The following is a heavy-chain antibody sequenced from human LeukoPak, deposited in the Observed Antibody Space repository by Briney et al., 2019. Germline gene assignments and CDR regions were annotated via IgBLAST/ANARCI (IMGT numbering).Heavy chain of an antibody. D-gene: IGHD6-13*01. CDR2: VSPNSGGT. CDR1: GYTFTDYS. Sequence: ASVKVSCKASGYTFTDYSMHWVRQAPGQVLEWMGWVSPNSGGTNYAQKFQGWVTMTRDTSISTAYMELSRLRSDDTAVYYCARHSSSWHYYYYYGMDVWGQGTTVTVSS. J-gene: IGHJ6*02. V-gene: IGHV1-2*04. CDR3: ARHSSSWHYYYYYGMDV.